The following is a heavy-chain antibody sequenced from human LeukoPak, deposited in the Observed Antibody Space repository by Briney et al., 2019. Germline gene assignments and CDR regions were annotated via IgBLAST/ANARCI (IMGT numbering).Heavy chain of an antibody. Sequence: SETLSLTCTVSGASISNYYWNWIRQPPGKGPEWIGYIYYTGSANYNPSLKSRVTISGDTSKNQFSLNLTSVTAADTAVYYCARDKVPGDYWGQRTLVTVSS. J-gene: IGHJ4*02. CDR2: IYYTGSA. D-gene: IGHD1-1*01. CDR1: GASISNYY. V-gene: IGHV4-59*01. CDR3: ARDKVPGDY.